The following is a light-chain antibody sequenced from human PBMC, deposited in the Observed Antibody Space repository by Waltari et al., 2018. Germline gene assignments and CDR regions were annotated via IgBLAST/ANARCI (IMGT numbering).Light chain of an antibody. Sequence: QSVLTQPPSASGTPGQRVTISCSGSSSNIGNNPVNWYQQFPGTAPKLLLYSNNQRPSLFPDRFSGSRSATSASLAISGLQSEDEADYYCASWDDSLNGCWVFGGGTKLTVL. J-gene: IGLJ3*02. CDR2: SNN. CDR1: SSNIGNNP. V-gene: IGLV1-44*01. CDR3: ASWDDSLNGCWV.